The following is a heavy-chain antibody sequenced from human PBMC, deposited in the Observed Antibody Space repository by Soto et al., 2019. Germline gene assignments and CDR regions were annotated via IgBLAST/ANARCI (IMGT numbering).Heavy chain of an antibody. V-gene: IGHV1-18*01. CDR1: DYTFTRYG. Sequence: QVQLVQSRAEVKTPGASVKVFCNASDYTFTRYGISWVRQAPGQGLEWMGWISAYNGNTNYAQKLQGRVTMTTDTSTSTAYMELRSLRSDDTAVYYCARDARSSWSHRRFDYWGQGTLVTVSS. D-gene: IGHD6-13*01. J-gene: IGHJ4*02. CDR2: ISAYNGNT. CDR3: ARDARSSWSHRRFDY.